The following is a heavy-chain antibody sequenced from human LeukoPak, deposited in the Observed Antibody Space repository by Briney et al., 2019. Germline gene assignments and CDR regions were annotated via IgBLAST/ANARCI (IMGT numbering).Heavy chain of an antibody. V-gene: IGHV3-74*01. CDR2: INGVGSST. Sequence: GGSLRLFCAASGFTFSSYWMHWVRQAPGKGLVWVSHINGVGSSTSYADSVKGRFTVSRDNAKNTLYLQMSSLRAEDTAVYYCARNRSYYSMDVWGQGTTVTVSS. CDR1: GFTFSSYW. CDR3: ARNRSYYSMDV. J-gene: IGHJ6*02.